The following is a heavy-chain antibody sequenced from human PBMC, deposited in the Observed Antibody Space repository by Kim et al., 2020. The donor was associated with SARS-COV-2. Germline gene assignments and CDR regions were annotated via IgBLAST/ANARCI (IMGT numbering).Heavy chain of an antibody. CDR3: ARDQGPWLKTLYYYYYYGMDV. J-gene: IGHJ6*02. D-gene: IGHD3-10*01. Sequence: GGSLRLSCAASGFTFSSYEMNWVRQAPGKGLEWVSYISSSGSTIYYADSVKGRFTISRDNAKNSLYLQMNSLRAEDTAVYYCARDQGPWLKTLYYYYYYGMDVWGQGTTVTVSS. V-gene: IGHV3-48*03. CDR1: GFTFSSYE. CDR2: ISSSGSTI.